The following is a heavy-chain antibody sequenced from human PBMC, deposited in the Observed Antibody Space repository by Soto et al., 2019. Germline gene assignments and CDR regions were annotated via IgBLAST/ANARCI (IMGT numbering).Heavy chain of an antibody. CDR2: MNPNSGNT. CDR3: ARIREYGCYDAFDI. CDR1: GYTFTSYD. J-gene: IGHJ3*02. Sequence: QVQLVQSGAEVKKPGASVKVSCKASGYTFTSYDINWVRQATGQGLEWMGWMNPNSGNTGYAHKFQGRVNMTRNTSISTAYMELSSLRSEDTAVYYCARIREYGCYDAFDIWGQGTMVTVSS. D-gene: IGHD3-10*01. V-gene: IGHV1-8*01.